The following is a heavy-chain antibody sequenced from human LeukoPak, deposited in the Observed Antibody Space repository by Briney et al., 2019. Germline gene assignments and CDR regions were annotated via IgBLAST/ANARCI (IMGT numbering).Heavy chain of an antibody. D-gene: IGHD5-12*01. CDR1: GFSFTSYG. CDR3: ARDFSSDYDS. Sequence: TGGSLRLSCAASGFSFTSYGMHWVRQAPGKGLEWVAVISYDGSNKFYADSVKGRFTISRHNSKNTLYLQMNSLRAEDTAVYYCARDFSSDYDSWGQGTLVTVSS. V-gene: IGHV3-30*03. J-gene: IGHJ5*02. CDR2: ISYDGSNK.